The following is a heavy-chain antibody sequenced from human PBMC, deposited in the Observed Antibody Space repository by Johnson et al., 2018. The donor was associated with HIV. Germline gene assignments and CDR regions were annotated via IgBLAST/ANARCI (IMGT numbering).Heavy chain of an antibody. CDR3: SKDRSSWYLETNDAFDM. Sequence: QVQLMESGGGLIQPGGSLRLSCEASGFTFSSYAMNWVRQAPGKGLEWVAVTWYDGNNKNYADSVKGRFTMARDNTKNTLYLQMDSLRAEDTAVYYCSKDRSSWYLETNDAFDMWGQGTMVIVSS. D-gene: IGHD6-13*01. J-gene: IGHJ3*02. CDR1: GFTFSSYA. V-gene: IGHV3-33*06. CDR2: TWYDGNNK.